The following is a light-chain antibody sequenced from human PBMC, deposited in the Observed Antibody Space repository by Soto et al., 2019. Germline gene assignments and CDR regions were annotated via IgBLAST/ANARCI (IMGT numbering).Light chain of an antibody. CDR3: SSYKSSSPYV. J-gene: IGLJ1*01. V-gene: IGLV2-14*03. CDR2: DVS. Sequence: QSVLTQPASVSGSPGQSITISCTGTSSDVGGYNYVSWYQHRPGKAPKVMIYDVSDRPPGVSDRFSGSKSGNTASLTISGLQAEDEADYYCSSYKSSSPYVFGTGTKLTVL. CDR1: SSDVGGYNY.